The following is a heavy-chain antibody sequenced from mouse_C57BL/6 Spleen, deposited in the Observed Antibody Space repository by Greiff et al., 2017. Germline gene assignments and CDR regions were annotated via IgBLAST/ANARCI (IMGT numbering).Heavy chain of an antibody. CDR3: ARAYYSNYWYFDV. Sequence: EVMLVESGGGLVKPGGSLKLSCAASGFTFSSYAMSWVRQTPEKRLEWVATISDGGSYTYYPDNVKGRFTISRDNAKNNLYLQMSHLKSEDTAMYYCARAYYSNYWYFDVWGTGTTVTVSS. CDR2: ISDGGSYT. J-gene: IGHJ1*03. D-gene: IGHD2-5*01. V-gene: IGHV5-4*03. CDR1: GFTFSSYA.